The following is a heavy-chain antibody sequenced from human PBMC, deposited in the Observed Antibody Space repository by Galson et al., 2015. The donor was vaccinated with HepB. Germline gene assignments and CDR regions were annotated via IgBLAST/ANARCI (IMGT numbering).Heavy chain of an antibody. D-gene: IGHD6-13*01. J-gene: IGHJ6*03. CDR2: INPNSGGT. Sequence: SVKVSCKASGYTFTGYYMHWVRQAPGQGLEWMGWINPNSGGTNYAQKFQGRVTMTRDTSISTAYMELSRLRSDDTAVYYCAREGIAAAGDYYYYYMDVWGKETTVTVSS. V-gene: IGHV1-2*02. CDR1: GYTFTGYY. CDR3: AREGIAAAGDYYYYYMDV.